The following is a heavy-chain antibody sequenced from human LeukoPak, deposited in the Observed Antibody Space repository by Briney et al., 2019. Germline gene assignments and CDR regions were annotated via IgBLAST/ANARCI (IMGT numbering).Heavy chain of an antibody. V-gene: IGHV3-48*02. D-gene: IGHD7-27*01. J-gene: IGHJ4*02. CDR1: GFTFSSYS. CDR2: ISGSRGNI. CDR3: ARDLNWAFDY. Sequence: GGSLRLSCAASGFTFSSYSMNWVRQAPGKGLGWVSYISGSRGNIDYADSVKGRFTVSRDNAENSLYLQMNSLRDEDTAVYSCARDLNWAFDYWSQGTLVTVSS.